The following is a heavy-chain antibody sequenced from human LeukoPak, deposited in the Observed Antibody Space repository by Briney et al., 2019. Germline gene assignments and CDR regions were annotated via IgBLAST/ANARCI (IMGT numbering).Heavy chain of an antibody. CDR1: GFTFSSYA. Sequence: GGSLRLSCAASGFTFSSYAMSWVRQAPGKGLEWVSAISGSGGSTYYAGSVKGRFTISRDNSKNTLYLQMNSLRAEDTAVYYCAKDLRYSSSWYVFDYWGQGTLVTVSS. D-gene: IGHD6-13*01. V-gene: IGHV3-23*01. CDR3: AKDLRYSSSWYVFDY. J-gene: IGHJ4*02. CDR2: ISGSGGST.